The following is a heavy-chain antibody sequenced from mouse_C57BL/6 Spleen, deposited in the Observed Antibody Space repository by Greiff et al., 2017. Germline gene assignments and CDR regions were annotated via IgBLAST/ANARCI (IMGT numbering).Heavy chain of an antibody. D-gene: IGHD2-3*01. CDR2: IDPETGGT. CDR3: SRTGYYAY. CDR1: GYTFTDYE. J-gene: IGHJ3*01. V-gene: IGHV1-15*01. Sequence: QVQLQQSGAELVRPGASVTLSCKASGYTFTDYEMHWVKQTPVHGLEWIGAIDPETGGTAYNQKFKGKAILTADKSYSTGYMELRSLTSEDSAVYYCSRTGYYAYWGQGTLVTVSA.